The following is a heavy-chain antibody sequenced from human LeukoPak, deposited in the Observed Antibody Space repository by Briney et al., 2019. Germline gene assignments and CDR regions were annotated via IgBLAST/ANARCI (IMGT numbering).Heavy chain of an antibody. J-gene: IGHJ6*02. V-gene: IGHV4-61*01. CDR2: IYYSGST. CDR1: GGSVSSGSYY. Sequence: SETLSLTCTVSGGSVSSGSYYWSWIRQPPGKGLEWIGYIYYSGSTNYNPSLKSRVTISVDTSKNQLSLRLSSVTAADTAVYYCAKGVRNLDVWGQGTTVTVSS. CDR3: AKGVRNLDV.